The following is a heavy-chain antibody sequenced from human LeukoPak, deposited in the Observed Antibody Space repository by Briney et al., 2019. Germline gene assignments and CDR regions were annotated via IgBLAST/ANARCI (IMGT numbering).Heavy chain of an antibody. CDR1: GYTFTGYY. J-gene: IGHJ3*02. CDR3: ARVIYLYDSSGPNAFDI. CDR2: INPNSGGT. V-gene: IGHV1-2*02. D-gene: IGHD3-22*01. Sequence: ASVNVSCQASGYTFTGYYMHWVRQAPGQGLEWVGWINPNSGGTNYAQKFHGRVTMTRDTAISTAYMEPSRLRPYDTAVYYCARVIYLYDSSGPNAFDIWGQGTMVTVSS.